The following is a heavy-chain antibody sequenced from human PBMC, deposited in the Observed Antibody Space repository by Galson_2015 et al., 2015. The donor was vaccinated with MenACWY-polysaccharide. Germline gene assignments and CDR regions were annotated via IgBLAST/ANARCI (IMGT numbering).Heavy chain of an antibody. Sequence: SLRLSCAGSGFTFNTFVMNWVRQAPGKGLEWVALISYDGSNKYHADSVKGRFTISRNNSKNTVYLQMDSLRPEDTALYYCARGVRSFARSDYWGQGAQVTVSS. J-gene: IGHJ4*02. CDR3: ARGVRSFARSDY. CDR2: ISYDGSNK. CDR1: GFTFNTFV. V-gene: IGHV3-30-3*01. D-gene: IGHD3-10*01.